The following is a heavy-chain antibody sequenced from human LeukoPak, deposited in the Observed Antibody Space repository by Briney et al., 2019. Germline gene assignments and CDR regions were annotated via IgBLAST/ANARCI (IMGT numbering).Heavy chain of an antibody. J-gene: IGHJ4*02. CDR1: GYSFSTYD. CDR3: AGGPPEDTSSGY. Sequence: GASVKVSCKASGYSFSTYDINWVRQAPGQGLEWMGWMRPKKSDTGYARKFQDRVTLTWNISTDTAYMDLNSLTPEDTAVYFCAGGPPEDTSSGYWGQGTLVTVSS. D-gene: IGHD3-22*01. CDR2: MRPKKSDT. V-gene: IGHV1-8*01.